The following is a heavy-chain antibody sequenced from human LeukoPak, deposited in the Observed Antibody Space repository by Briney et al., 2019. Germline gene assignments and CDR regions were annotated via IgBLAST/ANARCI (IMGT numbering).Heavy chain of an antibody. CDR1: GFTLSSYW. D-gene: IGHD2-2*02. V-gene: IGHV3-7*01. CDR2: IKQEGSEK. J-gene: IGHJ4*02. CDR3: ASTFCSSTSCYTGPFDY. Sequence: PGGSLRLSCAASGFTLSSYWMSWVRQAPGKGLEWVANIKQEGSEKYYVDSVKGRFTISRDNAKNSLYLQMNSLRAEDTAVYYCASTFCSSTSCYTGPFDYWGQGTLVTVSS.